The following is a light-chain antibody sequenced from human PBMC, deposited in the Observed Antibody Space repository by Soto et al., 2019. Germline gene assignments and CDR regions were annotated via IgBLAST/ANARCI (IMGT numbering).Light chain of an antibody. CDR1: QSVGNNY. CDR3: QQYARSPLT. V-gene: IGKV3-20*01. CDR2: GAS. Sequence: ENVLTQSPGTLSLSPGEGAILSCRASQSVGNNYLGWFQQKLGQAPRLLIYGASNRATGIPDRFSGSGSGTDFTLTISRLEPEDFAVYYCQQYARSPLTFGGGTRVEIK. J-gene: IGKJ4*01.